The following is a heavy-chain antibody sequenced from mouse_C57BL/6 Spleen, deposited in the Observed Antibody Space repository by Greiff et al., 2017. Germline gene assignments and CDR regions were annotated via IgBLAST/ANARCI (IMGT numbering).Heavy chain of an antibody. J-gene: IGHJ1*03. D-gene: IGHD2-1*01. Sequence: VQLQQSGAELVRPGASVKLSCTASGFNIKDDYMHWVKQRPEQGLEWIGWIDPENGDTEYASKFQGKATITADTSSNTAYLQLSSLTSEDTAVYYCTRVYSSYFDVWGTGTTVTVSS. V-gene: IGHV14-4*01. CDR1: GFNIKDDY. CDR2: IDPENGDT. CDR3: TRVYSSYFDV.